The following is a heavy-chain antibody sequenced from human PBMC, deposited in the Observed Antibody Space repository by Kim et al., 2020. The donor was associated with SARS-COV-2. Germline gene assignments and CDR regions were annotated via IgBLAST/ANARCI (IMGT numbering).Heavy chain of an antibody. D-gene: IGHD3-3*01. V-gene: IGHV1-2*02. J-gene: IGHJ5*02. CDR3: ARDSERFLEWLYDLWFDP. CDR1: GYTFTGYY. Sequence: ASVKVSCKASGYTFTGYYMHWVRQAPGQGLEWMGWINPNSGGTNYAQKFQGRVTMTRDTSISTAYMELSRLRSDDTAVYYCARDSERFLEWLYDLWFDPWGKGTLATAPS. CDR2: INPNSGGT.